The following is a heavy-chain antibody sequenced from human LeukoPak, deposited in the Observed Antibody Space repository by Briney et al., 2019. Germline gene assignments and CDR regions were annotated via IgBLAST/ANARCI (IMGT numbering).Heavy chain of an antibody. CDR1: GGTFISYT. Sequence: SVKVSCKASGGTFISYTISWVRQAPGQGLEWMGRIIPILGIANYAQKFQGRVTITADKSTSTAYMELSSLRSEDTAVYYCARGLDSFDAFDIWGQRTMVTVSS. CDR3: ARGLDSFDAFDI. V-gene: IGHV1-69*02. D-gene: IGHD2-15*01. J-gene: IGHJ3*02. CDR2: IIPILGIA.